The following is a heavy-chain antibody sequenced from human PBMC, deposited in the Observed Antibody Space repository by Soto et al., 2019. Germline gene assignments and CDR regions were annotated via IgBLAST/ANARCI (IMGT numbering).Heavy chain of an antibody. D-gene: IGHD5-12*01. J-gene: IGHJ4*02. CDR3: ARSFYSGYAYFDY. CDR2: IIPILGIA. V-gene: IGHV1-69*02. Sequence: SVKVSCKASGGTFSSYTISWVRQAPGQGLEWMGRIIPILGIANYAQKFQGRVTITADKSTSTAYMELSSLRSEDTAVYYCARSFYSGYAYFDYWGQGTLVTVSS. CDR1: GGTFSSYT.